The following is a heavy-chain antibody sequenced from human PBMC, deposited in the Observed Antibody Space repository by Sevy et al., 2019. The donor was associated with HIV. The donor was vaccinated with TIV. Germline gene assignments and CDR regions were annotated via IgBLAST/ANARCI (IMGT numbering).Heavy chain of an antibody. J-gene: IGHJ6*02. CDR3: ARDRPYGDYSDYYYGMDV. CDR1: GGSISSGDYY. CDR2: IYYSGST. V-gene: IGHV4-30-4*01. Sequence: SETLSLTCTVSGGSISSGDYYWSWIRQPPGKGLEWIGYIYYSGSTYYNPSLKSRVTISVDTSKNQLSLKLSSVTAADTAVYYCARDRPYGDYSDYYYGMDVWGQGTTVTVSS. D-gene: IGHD4-17*01.